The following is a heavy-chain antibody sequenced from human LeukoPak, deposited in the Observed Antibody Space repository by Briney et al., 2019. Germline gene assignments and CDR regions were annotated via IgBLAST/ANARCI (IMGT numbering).Heavy chain of an antibody. V-gene: IGHV3-11*04. CDR2: IRSDSSTI. CDR3: ARGRSGYYPYYFDY. J-gene: IGHJ4*02. Sequence: PGGSLRLSCAASRFTFSDYYMSWTRQAPGKGLEWVSNIRSDSSTIYYADSVKGRFTISRDNAKNSLHLQMNSLRAEDTAVYYCARGRSGYYPYYFDYWGQGTLVTVSS. D-gene: IGHD3-22*01. CDR1: RFTFSDYY.